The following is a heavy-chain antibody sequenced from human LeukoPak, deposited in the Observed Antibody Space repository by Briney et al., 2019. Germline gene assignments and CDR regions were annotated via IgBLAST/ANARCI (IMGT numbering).Heavy chain of an antibody. J-gene: IGHJ6*03. V-gene: IGHV4-34*01. D-gene: IGHD2-2*02. CDR3: ARGLMSGCSSTSCYRRGNYYYYYYMDV. Sequence: SETLSLTCAVYGGSFSGYYWSWIRQPPGKGLEWIGEINHSASTNYNPSLKSRVTISVDSTKNQSSLQLSPVTDADTAGYYCARGLMSGCSSTSCYRRGNYYYYYYMDVWGKGTTVTVSS. CDR1: GGSFSGYY. CDR2: INHSAST.